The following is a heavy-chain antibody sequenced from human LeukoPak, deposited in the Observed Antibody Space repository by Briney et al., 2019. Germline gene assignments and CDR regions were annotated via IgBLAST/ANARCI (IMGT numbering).Heavy chain of an antibody. Sequence: ASETLSLTCTVSGGSISSYYWSWIRQPPGKGLEWIGYIYYSGRTNYNPSLKSRVTISVDTSKNQFSLKLSSVTAADTAVYYCASSIRGWFDPWGQGTLVTVSS. J-gene: IGHJ5*02. D-gene: IGHD3-16*01. V-gene: IGHV4-59*01. CDR1: GGSISSYY. CDR2: IYYSGRT. CDR3: ASSIRGWFDP.